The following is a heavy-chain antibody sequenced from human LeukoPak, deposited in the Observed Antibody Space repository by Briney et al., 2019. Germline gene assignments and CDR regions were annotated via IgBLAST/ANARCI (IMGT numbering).Heavy chain of an antibody. CDR1: GGSLSSSSYY. CDR3: ARDEEEDGYNWGLLDY. D-gene: IGHD5-24*01. J-gene: IGHJ4*02. CDR2: IYYSGST. V-gene: IGHV4-39*07. Sequence: PSETLSLTCTVSGGSLSSSSYYWGWIRQPPGKGLEGIGSIYYSGSTYYNPSLKSRVTISVDTSKNQFSLKLSSVPAADTAVYYCARDEEEDGYNWGLLDYWGQGTLVTVSS.